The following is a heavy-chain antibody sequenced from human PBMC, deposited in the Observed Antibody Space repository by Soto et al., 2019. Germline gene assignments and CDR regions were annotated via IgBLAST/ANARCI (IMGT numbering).Heavy chain of an antibody. CDR1: GYIFTSCY. J-gene: IGHJ4*02. Sequence: ASVKGSCKASGYIFTSCYLHWVRQAPGQGLAWVGMINPSGGTTSYAQKFRGRVSMSRDTSPSTVDLDLSSLTSEDTAVYYCARVGTICGTLISALDFWGKRTRVTVPS. CDR3: ARVGTICGTLISALDF. D-gene: IGHD3-9*01. CDR2: INPSGGTT. V-gene: IGHV1-46*01.